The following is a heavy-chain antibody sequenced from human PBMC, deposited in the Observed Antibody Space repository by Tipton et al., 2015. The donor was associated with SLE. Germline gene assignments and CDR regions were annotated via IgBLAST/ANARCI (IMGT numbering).Heavy chain of an antibody. CDR3: AREQADY. CDR1: GYTFTNSY. CDR2: INSNSGGT. Sequence: QLVQSGAELRKPGASVKVSCKASGYTFTNSYMHWVRQAPGQGLEYVGWINSNSGGTNYAQKFQGRVTMTRDTSISTAYMELSRLRSDDTAVYYCAREQADYWGQGTLVTVSS. J-gene: IGHJ4*02. V-gene: IGHV1-2*02.